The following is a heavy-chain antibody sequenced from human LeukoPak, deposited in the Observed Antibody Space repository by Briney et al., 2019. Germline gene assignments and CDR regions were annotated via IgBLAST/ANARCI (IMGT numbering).Heavy chain of an antibody. J-gene: IGHJ4*02. D-gene: IGHD3-22*01. Sequence: GGSLRLSCAASGFTFDDYAMHWVRHAPGKGLEWVSGISWNSGSIGYADSVKGRFTISRDNSKNTLYLQMNSLRAEDTAVYYCAALLPDYYDSSGYFGYWGQGTLVTVSS. CDR1: GFTFDDYA. CDR3: AALLPDYYDSSGYFGY. CDR2: ISWNSGSI. V-gene: IGHV3-9*01.